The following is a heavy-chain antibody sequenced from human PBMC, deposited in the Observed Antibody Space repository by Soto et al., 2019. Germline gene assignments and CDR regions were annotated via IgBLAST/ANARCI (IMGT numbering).Heavy chain of an antibody. D-gene: IGHD3-10*01. Sequence: GGPLRLSCAAAGFTVNSAWMTWVRQPPGKGLEWVSYISSSSSYTNCADSVKGRFTISRDNAKNSLYLQMNSLRAEDTAVYYFSIDYFRAPHPWVQGTLVTVS. CDR1: GFTVNSAW. J-gene: IGHJ5*02. CDR2: ISSSSSYT. V-gene: IGHV3-11*05. CDR3: SIDYFRAPHP.